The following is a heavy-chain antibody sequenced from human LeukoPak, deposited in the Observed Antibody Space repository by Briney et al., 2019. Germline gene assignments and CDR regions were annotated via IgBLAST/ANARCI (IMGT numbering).Heavy chain of an antibody. CDR2: IIPIFGTA. D-gene: IGHD5-24*01. CDR1: GGTFSSYA. Sequence: SVKVSCKASGGTFSSYAISWVRQAPGQGLEWMGGIIPIFGTANYAQKFQGRVTITADKSTSTAYMELSSLRSEDTAVYYCARDRGRRRDGYNYPFDYWGQGTLVTVSS. V-gene: IGHV1-69*06. CDR3: ARDRGRRRDGYNYPFDY. J-gene: IGHJ4*02.